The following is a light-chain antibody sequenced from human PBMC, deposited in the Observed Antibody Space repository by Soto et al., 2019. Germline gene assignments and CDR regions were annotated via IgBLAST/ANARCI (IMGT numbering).Light chain of an antibody. CDR2: YAS. Sequence: ATQLTQSPSSLSGSVVGRVTITCGASQGISSALAWDQQKPGKAPKLLIYYASSLESGVPSRFSGSGSGTDFTLTISSLQPEDFATYYCQQFNNYPRTFGQGTRLEIK. J-gene: IGKJ5*01. CDR3: QQFNNYPRT. V-gene: IGKV1D-13*01. CDR1: QGISSA.